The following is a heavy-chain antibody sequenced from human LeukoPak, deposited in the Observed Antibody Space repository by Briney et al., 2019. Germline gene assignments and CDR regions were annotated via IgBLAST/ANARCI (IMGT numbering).Heavy chain of an antibody. CDR1: GGSISSGSYY. Sequence: SETLSLTCTVSGGSISSGSYYWSWIRQPAGKGLVWIGCIYTSGSTNYNPYLKSRVTISVDTSKNQFSLKLSSVTAADTAVYYWARGDYDSSGYYEVYFDYWGQGTLVTVSS. CDR3: ARGDYDSSGYYEVYFDY. D-gene: IGHD3-22*01. J-gene: IGHJ4*02. CDR2: IYTSGST. V-gene: IGHV4-61*02.